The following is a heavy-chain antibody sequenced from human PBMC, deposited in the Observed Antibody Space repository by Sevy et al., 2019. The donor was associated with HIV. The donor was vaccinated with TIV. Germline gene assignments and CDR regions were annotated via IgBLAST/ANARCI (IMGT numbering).Heavy chain of an antibody. CDR1: GYTFNAYF. CDR2: INPNSGDT. Sequence: ASVKVSCKASGYTFNAYFMHWVRQAPGQGLEWMGRINPNSGDTTYAQKFQGRVTMSRDTSISKAYMELNRLTSDDTAVYYCARAYYYDSSAYRFDDWGQGTLVTVSS. V-gene: IGHV1-2*06. CDR3: ARAYYYDSSAYRFDD. J-gene: IGHJ4*02. D-gene: IGHD3-22*01.